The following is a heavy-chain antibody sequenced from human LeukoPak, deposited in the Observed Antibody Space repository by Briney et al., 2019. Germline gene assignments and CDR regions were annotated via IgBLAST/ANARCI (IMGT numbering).Heavy chain of an antibody. CDR1: GGSISSGDYY. J-gene: IGHJ3*02. Sequence: PSQTLSLTCTVSGGSISSGDYYWSWIRQPPGKGLEWIGYIYYSGSTYYNPSLKSRVTISVDTSKNQFSLKLSSVTAADTAVYYCARFDYYSSGSYDASGAFDIWGQGTMVTVSS. CDR2: IYYSGST. CDR3: ARFDYYSSGSYDASGAFDI. V-gene: IGHV4-30-4*01. D-gene: IGHD3-10*01.